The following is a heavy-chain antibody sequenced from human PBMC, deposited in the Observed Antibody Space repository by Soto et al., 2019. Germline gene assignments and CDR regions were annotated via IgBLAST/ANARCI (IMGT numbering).Heavy chain of an antibody. V-gene: IGHV4-59*01. CDR2: ISYSGST. CDR1: GGSISSYY. D-gene: IGHD1-26*01. CDR3: ARDRGSGTYYRNNAGYFFDY. J-gene: IGHJ4*02. Sequence: SETLSLTCTVSGGSISSYYWSWIRQPPGKGLEWIGYISYSGSTNYNPSLKSRVTISVDTSKDQFSLYLSPVTAADTAVYYCARDRGSGTYYRNNAGYFFDYWGQGTLVTVSS.